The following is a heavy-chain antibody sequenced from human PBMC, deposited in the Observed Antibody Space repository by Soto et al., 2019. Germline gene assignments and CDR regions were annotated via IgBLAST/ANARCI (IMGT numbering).Heavy chain of an antibody. CDR3: AREYYDFWSGYYTGKDAFDI. V-gene: IGHV3-7*01. Sequence: GGSLRLSCAASGFTFSSYWMSWVRQAPGKGLEWVANIKQDGSEKYYVDSVKGRFTISRDNAKNSLYLQMNSLRAEDTAVYYCAREYYDFWSGYYTGKDAFDIWGQGTMVTVSS. CDR1: GFTFSSYW. D-gene: IGHD3-3*01. CDR2: IKQDGSEK. J-gene: IGHJ3*02.